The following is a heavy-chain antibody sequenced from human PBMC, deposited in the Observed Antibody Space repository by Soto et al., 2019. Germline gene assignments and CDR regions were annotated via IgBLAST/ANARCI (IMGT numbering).Heavy chain of an antibody. CDR3: AKDRWVTTRSFDF. J-gene: IGHJ4*02. D-gene: IGHD4-17*01. CDR1: GFKFIDYS. V-gene: IGHV3-48*02. CDR2: ISTDPDIT. Sequence: EVQLVESGGGFTQAGGSLRLSCAASGFKFIDYSFNWVRQGPGRGLEWIAFISTDPDITYYADSVKGRFAISRDNAENSVFLQMNSLRDEGTAVYYCAKDRWVTTRSFDFWGQGTLVAVS.